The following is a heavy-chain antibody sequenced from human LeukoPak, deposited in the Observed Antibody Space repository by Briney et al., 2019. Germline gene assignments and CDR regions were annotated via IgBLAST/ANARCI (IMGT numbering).Heavy chain of an antibody. CDR1: GFTFSSYW. CDR2: IKQDGSEK. V-gene: IGHV3-7*01. J-gene: IGHJ4*02. Sequence: GGSLRLSRAASGFTFSSYWMSWVRQAPGKGLEWVANIKQDGSEKYYVDSVKGRFAISRDNAKNSLYLQMNSLRDEDTAVYYCARAIYDSSGSGDYWGQGTLVTVSS. D-gene: IGHD3-22*01. CDR3: ARAIYDSSGSGDY.